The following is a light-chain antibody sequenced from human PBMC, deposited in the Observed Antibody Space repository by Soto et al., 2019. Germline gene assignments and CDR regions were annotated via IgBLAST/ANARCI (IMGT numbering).Light chain of an antibody. Sequence: EIVLTQYPATLSLSPGESATLSCRASQSVSSYLAWYQQKPGQAPRLLIYDASNRATGITDRFSGSGSGTDFTLTISSLDPEDFAVYYCQQRSNWIFTFGPGTKVYIK. CDR3: QQRSNWIFT. CDR2: DAS. V-gene: IGKV3-11*01. CDR1: QSVSSY. J-gene: IGKJ3*01.